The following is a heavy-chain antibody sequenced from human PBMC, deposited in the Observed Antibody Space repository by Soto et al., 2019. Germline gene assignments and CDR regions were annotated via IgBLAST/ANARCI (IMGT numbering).Heavy chain of an antibody. CDR1: GVTFSSYG. CDR2: ISSSSSYI. V-gene: IGHV3-21*01. J-gene: IGHJ4*02. CDR3: ARAGLEYSSSWYRYGH. Sequence: GGSLRLSCAASGVTFSSYGMNWVRQAPGKGLEWVSSISSSSSYIYYADSVKGRFTISRDNAKNSLYLQMNSLRAEDTAVYYCARAGLEYSSSWYRYGHWGQGTLVTVSS. D-gene: IGHD6-13*01.